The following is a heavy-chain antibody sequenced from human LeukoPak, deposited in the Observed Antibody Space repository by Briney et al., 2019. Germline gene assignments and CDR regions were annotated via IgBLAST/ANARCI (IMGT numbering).Heavy chain of an antibody. D-gene: IGHD6-19*01. CDR2: ISSSSSYI. V-gene: IGHV3-21*01. Sequence: GGSLRLSCAASGFTFSSYSMNWVRQAPGKGLEWVSSISSSSSYIYYADSVKGRFTISRDNAKNSLYLQMNSLRAEDTAVYYCYSGRYPMGDAFDIWGQGTMVTVSS. J-gene: IGHJ3*02. CDR3: YSGRYPMGDAFDI. CDR1: GFTFSSYS.